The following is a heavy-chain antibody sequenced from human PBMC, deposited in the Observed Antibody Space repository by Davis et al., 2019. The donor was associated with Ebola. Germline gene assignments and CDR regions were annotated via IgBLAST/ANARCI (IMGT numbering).Heavy chain of an antibody. CDR2: ISCCTGAK. CDR3: ARRADY. Sequence: GGSLRLSCSASGFSFSTYSMNWVRQAPGKGLEWVSFISCCTGAKYYADSVKGRFTISRDNARNSLFLQMNSLRAEDTAVYYCARRADYWGQGTLVTVSS. V-gene: IGHV3-48*04. CDR1: GFSFSTYS. J-gene: IGHJ4*02.